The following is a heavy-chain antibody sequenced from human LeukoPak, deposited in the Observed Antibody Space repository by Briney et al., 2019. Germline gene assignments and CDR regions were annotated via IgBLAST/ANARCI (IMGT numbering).Heavy chain of an antibody. CDR3: ARARGLWFGEFEGWFDP. V-gene: IGHV1-18*01. CDR1: GYTFTNYG. J-gene: IGHJ5*02. D-gene: IGHD3-10*01. Sequence: ASVKVSCKASGYTFTNYGISWVRQAPGQRLEWMGWISAYNGNTDYAQKLQGRVTMTTDTSTRTAYMELRSLRSDDTAIYYCARARGLWFGEFEGWFDPWGQGTLVTVSS. CDR2: ISAYNGNT.